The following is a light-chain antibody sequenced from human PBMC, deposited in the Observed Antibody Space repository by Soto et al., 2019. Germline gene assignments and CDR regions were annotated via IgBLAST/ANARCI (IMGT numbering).Light chain of an antibody. CDR2: DAS. CDR1: QSVTSNF. CDR3: QQYGTSRWT. V-gene: IGKV3D-20*01. Sequence: EIVLTQSPATLSLSPGERATLSCGASQSVTSNFLAWYQHKPGLAPRLLMFDASTRATGVPDRFSGSGSGTDFALTISRLEPEDFAMYYCQQYGTSRWTFAQGTKVDIK. J-gene: IGKJ1*01.